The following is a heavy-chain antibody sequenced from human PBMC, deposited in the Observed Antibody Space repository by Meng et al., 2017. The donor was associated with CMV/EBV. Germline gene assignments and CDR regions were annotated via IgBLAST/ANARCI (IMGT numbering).Heavy chain of an antibody. Sequence: GESLKISCAASGFTFSSYGMHWVRQAPGKGLEWVSYISSSGSTIYYADSVKGRFTISRDNAKNSLYLQMNSLRAEDTAVYYCARDSLYDFWSGYSDYWGQGTLVTVSS. CDR2: ISSSGSTI. D-gene: IGHD3-3*01. CDR3: ARDSLYDFWSGYSDY. V-gene: IGHV3-48*04. CDR1: GFTFSSYG. J-gene: IGHJ4*02.